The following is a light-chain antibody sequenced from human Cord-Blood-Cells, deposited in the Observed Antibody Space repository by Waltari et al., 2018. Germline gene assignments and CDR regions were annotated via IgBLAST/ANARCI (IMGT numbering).Light chain of an antibody. CDR3: QQYNSYPWT. Sequence: SQSISSWLAWYQQKPGKAPKLLIYKASSLESGVPSRFSGSGSGTEFTLTISSLQPDDFATYYCQQYNSYPWTFGQGTKVEIK. J-gene: IGKJ1*01. CDR2: KAS. CDR1: QSISSW. V-gene: IGKV1-5*03.